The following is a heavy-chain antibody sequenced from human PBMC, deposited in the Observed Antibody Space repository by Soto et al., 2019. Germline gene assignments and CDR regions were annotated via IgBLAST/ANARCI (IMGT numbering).Heavy chain of an antibody. D-gene: IGHD2-15*01. CDR2: ISSSSSYI. CDR3: ASDRRAGTVVTPKAYGMHV. V-gene: IGHV3-21*01. Sequence: EVQLVESGGGLVKPGGSLRLSCAASGFTFSSYSMNWVRQAPGKALAWVSSISSSSSYIYYADSVKGRFTISRDNAKNLKNLQMNSGRAADTVVDYCASDRRAGTVVTPKAYGMHVWGQGPTLAVSS. CDR1: GFTFSSYS. J-gene: IGHJ6*02.